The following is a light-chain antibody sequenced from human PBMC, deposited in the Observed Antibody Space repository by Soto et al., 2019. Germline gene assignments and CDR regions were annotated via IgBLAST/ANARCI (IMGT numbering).Light chain of an antibody. CDR3: QLYGSSLT. Sequence: DIQVTQSPSSLSASVGDRVTITCRASQNIFTYLNWYQQRPGKAPNLLIYATSNLQSGVPSRFSGSGSGTDFTLTISRLEPEDFAIYHCQLYGSSLTFGGGTKVDIK. J-gene: IGKJ4*01. CDR1: QNIFTY. V-gene: IGKV1-39*01. CDR2: ATS.